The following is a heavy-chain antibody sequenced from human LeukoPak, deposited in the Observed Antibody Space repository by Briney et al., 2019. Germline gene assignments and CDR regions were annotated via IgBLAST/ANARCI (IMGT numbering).Heavy chain of an antibody. J-gene: IGHJ3*02. CDR3: AKGGYFAFET. Sequence: GGSLRLSCAASGFTFSTYDMQWVRQAPGKGLEWVSGINRSGRTYYTDSVKGRFTISRDNSKNTLYLQMNRLRAEDTAVYYCAKGGYFAFETWGQGTMVAVSS. V-gene: IGHV3-23*01. D-gene: IGHD2-2*03. CDR1: GFTFSTYD. CDR2: INRSGRT.